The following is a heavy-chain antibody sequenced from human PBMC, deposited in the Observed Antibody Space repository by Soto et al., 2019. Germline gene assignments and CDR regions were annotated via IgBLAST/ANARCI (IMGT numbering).Heavy chain of an antibody. Sequence: EVQLVESGGGLIQPGGSLRISCAASGFNVSHNYMSWVRQPPGKGLEWVAIMLSGGRTCYADSVKGRFTISRDNSKNTLYFQMHSLRAEDTAVYYCARDPGHGLDVWGQGTTVIVSS. D-gene: IGHD1-1*01. CDR1: GFNVSHNY. CDR2: MLSGGRT. J-gene: IGHJ6*02. V-gene: IGHV3-53*01. CDR3: ARDPGHGLDV.